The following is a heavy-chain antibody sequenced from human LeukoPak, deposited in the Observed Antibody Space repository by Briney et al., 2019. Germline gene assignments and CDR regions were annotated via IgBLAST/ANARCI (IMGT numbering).Heavy chain of an antibody. D-gene: IGHD4-17*01. Sequence: ASVKVSCKVSGYTLTELSMHWVRQAPGKGLEWMGGFDPEDGETIYAQKFQGRVTMTEDTSTDTAYMELSSLRSEDTAVYYCARARIEYGDYDYYYYYMDVWGKGTTVTVSS. CDR3: ARARIEYGDYDYYYYYMDV. V-gene: IGHV1-24*01. J-gene: IGHJ6*03. CDR2: FDPEDGET. CDR1: GYTLTELS.